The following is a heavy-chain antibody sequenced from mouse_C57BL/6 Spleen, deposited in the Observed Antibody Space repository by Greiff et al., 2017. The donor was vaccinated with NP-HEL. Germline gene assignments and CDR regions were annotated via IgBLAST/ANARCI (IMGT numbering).Heavy chain of an antibody. CDR3: ARMLTTVVAPYAMDY. D-gene: IGHD1-1*01. Sequence: DVHLVGSGGGLVKPGGSLKLSCAASGFTFSDYGMHWVRQAPEKGLEWVAYISSGSSTIYYADTVKGRFTISRDNAKNTLFLQMTSLRSEDTAMYYCARMLTTVVAPYAMDYWGQGTSVTVSS. V-gene: IGHV5-17*01. J-gene: IGHJ4*01. CDR1: GFTFSDYG. CDR2: ISSGSSTI.